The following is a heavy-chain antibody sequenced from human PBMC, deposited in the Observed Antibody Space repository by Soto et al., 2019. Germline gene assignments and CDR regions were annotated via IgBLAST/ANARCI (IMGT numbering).Heavy chain of an antibody. Sequence: QLQLQESGPGLVKPSETLSLTCSVSDDSINSDKYYWGGIRQPPGKGLEWIGSIYYRGNASYNPSLPTRVTISLYKSKGQFSLKRNSVTAADSAVYFCARLEGLATISYYFDFWGPGALVTVSS. CDR1: DDSINSDKYY. CDR2: IYYRGNA. CDR3: ARLEGLATISYYFDF. J-gene: IGHJ4*02. V-gene: IGHV4-39*01. D-gene: IGHD3-9*01.